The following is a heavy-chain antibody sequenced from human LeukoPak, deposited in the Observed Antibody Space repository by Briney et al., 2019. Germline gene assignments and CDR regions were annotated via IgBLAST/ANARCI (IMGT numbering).Heavy chain of an antibody. Sequence: GASVKVSCKASGYTFTSYDINWVRQATGQGLEWMGWMNPNSGNTGYAQKFQGRVTMTRNTSISTAYMELSSLRSEDTAVYYCVRESGGHPATSEDYWGQGTLVTVSS. CDR3: VRESGGHPATSEDY. J-gene: IGHJ4*02. CDR1: GYTFTSYD. D-gene: IGHD4-23*01. V-gene: IGHV1-8*01. CDR2: MNPNSGNT.